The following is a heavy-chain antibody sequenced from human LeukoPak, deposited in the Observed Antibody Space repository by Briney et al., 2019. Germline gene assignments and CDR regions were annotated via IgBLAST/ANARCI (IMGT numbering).Heavy chain of an antibody. CDR2: ITGSGLST. CDR3: AKSYRNRDY. D-gene: IGHD4-11*01. J-gene: IGHJ4*02. CDR1: GFTFSSYA. Sequence: GASLRLSCSASGFTFSSYAMTWVRQAPGKGLEWVSSITGSGLSTYYADSVKGRFTISRDNSKNTLYLQVNSLRVEDTAVYYCAKSYRNRDYWGQGTLVTVSS. V-gene: IGHV3-23*01.